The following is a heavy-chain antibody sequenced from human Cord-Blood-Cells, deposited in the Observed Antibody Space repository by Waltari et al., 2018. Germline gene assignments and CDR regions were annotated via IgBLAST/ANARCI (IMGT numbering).Heavy chain of an antibody. CDR2: MSRSGGST. V-gene: IGHV1-46*01. Sequence: QVQLVQSGAEVKKPGASVKVSCKASGYTFTSYYMHWVRQAPGQGLEWMGIMSRSGGSTSYAQKFQGRVTMTRDTSTSTVYMELSSLRSEDTAVYYCARGRGDDILTGYYNFDYWGQGTLVTVSS. CDR1: GYTFTSYY. D-gene: IGHD3-9*01. J-gene: IGHJ4*02. CDR3: ARGRGDDILTGYYNFDY.